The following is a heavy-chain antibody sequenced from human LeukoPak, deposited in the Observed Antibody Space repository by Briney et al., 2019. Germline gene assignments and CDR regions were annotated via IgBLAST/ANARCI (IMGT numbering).Heavy chain of an antibody. J-gene: IGHJ4*02. V-gene: IGHV4-4*02. CDR3: ARDSFSTLYYYDRSGYYS. CDR2: IYHSGIT. D-gene: IGHD3-22*01. CDR1: GDSLRSNSW. Sequence: SETLSLTCAVSGDSLRSNSWWSWVRPSPGKGMAWIGEIYHSGITNYNPSLKSRITMSIDESKSQFSLKLSSVTAADTAVYYCARDSFSTLYYYDRSGYYSWGQGTLVTVSS.